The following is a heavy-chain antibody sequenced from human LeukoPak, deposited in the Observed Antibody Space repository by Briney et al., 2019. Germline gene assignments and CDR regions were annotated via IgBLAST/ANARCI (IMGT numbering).Heavy chain of an antibody. CDR2: ITGSGGST. CDR3: AKGLSVASSFFDP. D-gene: IGHD2-15*01. J-gene: IGHJ5*02. V-gene: IGHV3-23*01. CDR1: GFTFSSNA. Sequence: GGSLRLSCAASGFTFSSNAMSWVRQAPGKGLEWVSYITGSGGSTLYADSVKGRFTVSRDNSKNTLYLQMNSLRAEDTAVYYCAKGLSVASSFFDPWGQGTLVTVSS.